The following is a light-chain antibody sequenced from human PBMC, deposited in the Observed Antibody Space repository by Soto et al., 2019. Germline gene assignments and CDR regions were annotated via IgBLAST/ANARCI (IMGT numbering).Light chain of an antibody. CDR1: QSVSRY. Sequence: DSVLTQSPATLSLSPGERATLSCRASQSVSRYLAWYQQKPGQAPRLLIYDASNSATGIPARFSGSGSGTDFTLTISSLEPEDFAVYYCQQRSDWPSTFGGGTKVEI. V-gene: IGKV3-11*01. CDR2: DAS. CDR3: QQRSDWPST. J-gene: IGKJ4*01.